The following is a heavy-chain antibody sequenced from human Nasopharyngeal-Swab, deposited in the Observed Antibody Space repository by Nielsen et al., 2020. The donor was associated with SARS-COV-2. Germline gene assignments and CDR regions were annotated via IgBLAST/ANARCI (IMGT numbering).Heavy chain of an antibody. V-gene: IGHV3-20*03. CDR3: ARPSTDFWSGNGAFDI. D-gene: IGHD3-3*01. Sequence: VRQMPGKGLEWVSGINWNGGSTGYADSVKGRFTISRDNAKNSLYLQMNSLRAEDTAVYYCARPSTDFWSGNGAFDIWGQGTMVTVSS. CDR2: INWNGGST. J-gene: IGHJ3*02.